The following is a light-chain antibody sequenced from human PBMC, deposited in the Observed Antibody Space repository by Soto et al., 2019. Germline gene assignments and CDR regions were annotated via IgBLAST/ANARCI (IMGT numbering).Light chain of an antibody. J-gene: IGKJ5*01. CDR2: AAS. CDR1: QDISSW. V-gene: IGKV1-39*01. CDR3: QQSYSTPPLT. Sequence: DIQMTQSPASWSASVGGIVTITCRASQDISSWVAWYQQKPGKAPKLLIYAASSLQSGVPSRFSGSGSGTDFTLTISSLQPEDFATYYCQQSYSTPPLTFGQGTRLEIK.